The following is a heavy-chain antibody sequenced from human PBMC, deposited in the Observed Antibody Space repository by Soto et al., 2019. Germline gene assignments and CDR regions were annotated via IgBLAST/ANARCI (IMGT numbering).Heavy chain of an antibody. J-gene: IGHJ3*01. V-gene: IGHV3-33*01. D-gene: IGHD6-19*01. CDR1: GFTVSNDY. CDR2: IQHDGSKI. CDR3: VRQGGGWYSRGSGDF. Sequence: FLRLACGVSGFTVSNDYMSLFRQAPVKGLEWVAVIQHDGSKIYYADSVKGRFTISRDNSKNTLYLQMNSLRAEDAAIYHCVRQGGGWYSRGSGDFCGRRTMGTVSS.